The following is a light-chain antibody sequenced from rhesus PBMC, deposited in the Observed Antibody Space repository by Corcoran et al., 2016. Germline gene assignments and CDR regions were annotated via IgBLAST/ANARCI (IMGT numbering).Light chain of an antibody. Sequence: QAALTQPRSVSGSPGQSVTISCTGTSSDIGDYNYVSWYQQHPGTAPNLLIYEVFKRPSGVSDRFSGSKSGNTASLTISGLQTEDEADYYCASYAGSNTYIFGGGTRLTVL. CDR1: SSDIGDYNY. J-gene: IGLJ1*01. V-gene: IGLV2-32*02. CDR3: ASYAGSNTYI. CDR2: EVF.